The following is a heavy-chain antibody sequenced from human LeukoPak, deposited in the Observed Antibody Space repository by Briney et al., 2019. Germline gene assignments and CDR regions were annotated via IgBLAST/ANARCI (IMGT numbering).Heavy chain of an antibody. V-gene: IGHV3-20*04. D-gene: IGHD3-10*01. CDR3: ARGHTRITMLRGSRSAYYFDY. CDR2: INWNGGST. CDR1: GFTFGNYG. Sequence: PGGSLRLSCAASGFTFGNYGMSWVRQAPGKGLEWVSGINWNGGSTGYADSVEGRFTISRDNAKNSQYLQMNSLSVEDTALYYCARGHTRITMLRGSRSAYYFDYWGQGTLVTVSS. J-gene: IGHJ4*02.